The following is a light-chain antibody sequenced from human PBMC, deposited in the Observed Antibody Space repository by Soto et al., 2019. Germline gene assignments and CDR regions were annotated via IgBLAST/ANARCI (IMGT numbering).Light chain of an antibody. CDR1: QDINNF. Sequence: DMQMTQSPSSLSASLGDRVTITCQASQDINNFLNWYQQRPGTAPKLLIYDASKLKTGVPSRFSGSGSGTHFTFTISSLQPEDIATYYCQHYDTVPQISFGGGTKVEIK. CDR3: QHYDTVPQIS. J-gene: IGKJ4*01. V-gene: IGKV1-33*01. CDR2: DAS.